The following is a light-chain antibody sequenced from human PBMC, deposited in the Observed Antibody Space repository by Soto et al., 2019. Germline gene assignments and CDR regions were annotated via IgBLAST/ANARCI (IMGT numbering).Light chain of an antibody. V-gene: IGLV3-1*01. J-gene: IGLJ2*01. Sequence: SYELTQPPSVSVSPRQTASITCSGGKLGDKYACWYQQKPGQSPVLVIYQDSKRPSGIPERFSGSNSGNTATLTISGTQAMDEADYYCQAWDSSIHVVFGGGTKVTVL. CDR1: KLGDKY. CDR3: QAWDSSIHVV. CDR2: QDS.